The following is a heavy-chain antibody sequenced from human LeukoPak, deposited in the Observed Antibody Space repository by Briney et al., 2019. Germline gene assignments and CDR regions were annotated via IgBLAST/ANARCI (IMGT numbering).Heavy chain of an antibody. J-gene: IGHJ4*02. CDR2: ISSSSSTI. Sequence: GGSLRLSCAASGFTFSSYSMNWVRQAPGKGLEWVSYISSSSSTIYYADSVKGRFTISRDNAKNSLYLQMNSLSAEDTAVYYCARGDDYYDSSGQNRDYWGQGTLVTVSS. CDR3: ARGDDYYDSSGQNRDY. CDR1: GFTFSSYS. V-gene: IGHV3-48*01. D-gene: IGHD3-22*01.